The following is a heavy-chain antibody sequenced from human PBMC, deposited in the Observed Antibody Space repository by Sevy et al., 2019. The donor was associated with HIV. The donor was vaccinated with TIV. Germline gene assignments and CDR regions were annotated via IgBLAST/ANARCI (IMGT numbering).Heavy chain of an antibody. CDR1: GFTFSSYG. D-gene: IGHD3-22*01. CDR3: ARGANYYDSSGSQPNFDY. V-gene: IGHV3-33*01. J-gene: IGHJ4*02. CDR2: IWYDGSSK. Sequence: GGSLRLSCAASGFTFSSYGMHWVRQAPGKGLEWVALIWYDGSSKYYAESVKGRFTLSRDNSKNTLYLQMNSLRAEDTAVYYCARGANYYDSSGSQPNFDYWGQGTLVTVSS.